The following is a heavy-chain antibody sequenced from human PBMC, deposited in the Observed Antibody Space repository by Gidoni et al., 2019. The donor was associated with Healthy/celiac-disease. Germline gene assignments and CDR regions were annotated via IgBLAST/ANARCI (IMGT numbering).Heavy chain of an antibody. CDR1: GFTCSSYS. J-gene: IGHJ4*02. CDR3: ASSRGTRAARGDY. D-gene: IGHD2-2*01. Sequence: EVQLVESGGGLVKPGGSLRPSCAASGFTCSSYSMNWVRQAPGKGLEWVSSISSSSSYIYYADSVKGRFTISRDNAKNSLYLQMNSLRAEDTAVYYCASSRGTRAARGDYWGQGTLVTVSS. V-gene: IGHV3-21*01. CDR2: ISSSSSYI.